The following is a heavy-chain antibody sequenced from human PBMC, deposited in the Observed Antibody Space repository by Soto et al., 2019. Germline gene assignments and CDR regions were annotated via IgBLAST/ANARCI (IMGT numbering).Heavy chain of an antibody. D-gene: IGHD2-15*01. CDR2: IYYSGST. Sequence: PSETLSLTCTVSGGSVSSGSYYWSWIRQPPGKGLEWIGYIYYSGSTNYNPSLKSRVTISVDTSKNQFSLKLSSVTAADTAVYYCARRYCSGGSDSRILLCAFDIWGQGTMVTVSS. CDR1: GGSVSSGSYY. J-gene: IGHJ3*02. V-gene: IGHV4-61*01. CDR3: ARRYCSGGSDSRILLCAFDI.